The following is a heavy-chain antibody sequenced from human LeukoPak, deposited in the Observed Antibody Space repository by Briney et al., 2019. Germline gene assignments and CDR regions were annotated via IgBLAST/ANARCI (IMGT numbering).Heavy chain of an antibody. CDR1: GFTFSSYA. CDR3: AKDKEPTSSWYGGIDY. Sequence: GGSLRLSCAASGFTFSSYAMSWVRQAPGKGLEWASTISGSSGRTFYADSVKGRFTISRDNSKNTLYVQMNSLRVEDTAVYYCAKDKEPTSSWYGGIDYWGQGTLVTVSS. J-gene: IGHJ4*02. D-gene: IGHD6-13*01. V-gene: IGHV3-23*01. CDR2: ISGSSGRT.